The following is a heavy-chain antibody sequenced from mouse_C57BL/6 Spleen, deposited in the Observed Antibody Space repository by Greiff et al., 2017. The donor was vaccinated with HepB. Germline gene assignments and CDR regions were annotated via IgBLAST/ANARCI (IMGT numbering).Heavy chain of an antibody. V-gene: IGHV5-4*01. CDR2: ISDGGSYT. CDR1: GFTFSSYA. CDR3: ARDRDYYGSSPLYAMDY. Sequence: EVKLMESGGGLVKPGGSLKLSCAASGFTFSSYAMSWVRQTPEKRLEWVATISDGGSYTYYPDNVKGRFTISRDNAKNNLYLQMSHLKSEDTAMYYCARDRDYYGSSPLYAMDYWGQGTSVTVSS. D-gene: IGHD1-1*01. J-gene: IGHJ4*01.